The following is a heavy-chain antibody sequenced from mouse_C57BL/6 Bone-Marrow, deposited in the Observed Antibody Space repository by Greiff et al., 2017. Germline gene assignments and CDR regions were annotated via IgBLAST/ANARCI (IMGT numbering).Heavy chain of an antibody. V-gene: IGHV1-64*01. Sequence: VQLQQPGAELVKPGASVKLSCKASGYTFTSYWMHWVKQRPGQGLEWIGMIHPNSGSTNYNEKFKSKATLTVDKSSSTAYMQLSSLTSEDSAVYYCARTGIYYGNLAWFAYWGQGTLVTVSA. CDR1: GYTFTSYW. CDR3: ARTGIYYGNLAWFAY. CDR2: IHPNSGST. J-gene: IGHJ3*01. D-gene: IGHD2-1*01.